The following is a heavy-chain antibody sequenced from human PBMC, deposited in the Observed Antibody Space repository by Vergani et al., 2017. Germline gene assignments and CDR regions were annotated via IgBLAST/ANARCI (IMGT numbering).Heavy chain of an antibody. CDR2: IYPGDSDT. Sequence: EVQLVPSGAEVKTPGESLKISCKGSGYSFTSYWIGWVRQMPGKGLEWMGIIYPGDSDTRYSPSFQGQVTISADKSISTAYLQWSSLKASDTAMYYCARQATRGYYDSSGHKGAFDIWGQGTMVTVSS. V-gene: IGHV5-51*01. J-gene: IGHJ3*02. CDR1: GYSFTSYW. CDR3: ARQATRGYYDSSGHKGAFDI. D-gene: IGHD3-22*01.